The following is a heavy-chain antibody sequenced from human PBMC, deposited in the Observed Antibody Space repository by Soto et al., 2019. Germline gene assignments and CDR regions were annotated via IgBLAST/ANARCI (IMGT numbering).Heavy chain of an antibody. V-gene: IGHV4-34*01. CDR1: GGSFSGYY. CDR3: ARGRSSGSRDFDY. CDR2: INHSGST. Sequence: QVQLQQWGAGLLKPSETLSLTCAVYGGSFSGYYWSWIRQPPGKGLEWIGEINHSGSTNYNPSLKSRVTISEDTSKNPFSLKLSSVTAADTAVYYCARGRSSGSRDFDYWGQGTLVTVSS. J-gene: IGHJ4*02. D-gene: IGHD6-19*01.